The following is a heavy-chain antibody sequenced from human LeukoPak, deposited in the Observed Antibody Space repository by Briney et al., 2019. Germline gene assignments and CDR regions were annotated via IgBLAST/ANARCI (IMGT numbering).Heavy chain of an antibody. CDR1: GGSISSYY. D-gene: IGHD2-15*01. CDR3: AGAPTLYCSGGSCYQDDY. J-gene: IGHJ4*02. V-gene: IGHV4-59*01. Sequence: PSETLSLTCTVSGGSISSYYWSWIRQPPGKGLEWIGYIYYSGSTNYNPSLKSRVTISVDTSKNQFSLKLSSVTAADTAVYYCAGAPTLYCSGGSCYQDDYWGQGTLVTVSS. CDR2: IYYSGST.